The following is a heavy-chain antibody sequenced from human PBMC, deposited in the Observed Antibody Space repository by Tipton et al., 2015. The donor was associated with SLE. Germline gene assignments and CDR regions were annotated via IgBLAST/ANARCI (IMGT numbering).Heavy chain of an antibody. CDR2: INHSGST. V-gene: IGHV4-34*01. J-gene: IGHJ3*02. Sequence: TLSLTCAVYGGSFSGYYWTWIRQPPGKGLEWIGEINHSGSTNYNPSLKSRVSISVDTSKNQFSLKLSSVTAADTAVYYCARGRGWYDFWSGYYPGAFDIWGQGTMVTVSS. CDR1: GGSFSGYY. D-gene: IGHD3-3*01. CDR3: ARGRGWYDFWSGYYPGAFDI.